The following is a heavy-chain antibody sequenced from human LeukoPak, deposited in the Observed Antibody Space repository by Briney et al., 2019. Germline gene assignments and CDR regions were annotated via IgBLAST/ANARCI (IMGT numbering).Heavy chain of an antibody. J-gene: IGHJ4*02. D-gene: IGHD2-2*01. Sequence: GGPLRLSCAASGFTFSSYAMSWVRQAPGKGLEWVSAISDSGGSTYYADSVKGRFTISRDNSKNTLYLQMNSLRAEDTAVYYCAKVLRYCSSTSCYPDYFDYWGQGTLVTVSS. CDR2: ISDSGGST. CDR3: AKVLRYCSSTSCYPDYFDY. V-gene: IGHV3-23*01. CDR1: GFTFSSYA.